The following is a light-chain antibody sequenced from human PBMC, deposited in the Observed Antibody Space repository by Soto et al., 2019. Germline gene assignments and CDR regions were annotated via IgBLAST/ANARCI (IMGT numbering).Light chain of an antibody. CDR2: EVS. V-gene: IGLV2-14*01. CDR1: TSDIGGYKF. CDR3: TSFSSSSTPYV. J-gene: IGLJ1*01. Sequence: ALTQPASVSGSTGQSITISCTGATSDIGGYKFVSWYQQHPGKAPKVMIYEVSNRPSGISDRFSGSKSGNTASLTISGLQAEDEADYYCTSFSSSSTPYVFGTGTKVTVL.